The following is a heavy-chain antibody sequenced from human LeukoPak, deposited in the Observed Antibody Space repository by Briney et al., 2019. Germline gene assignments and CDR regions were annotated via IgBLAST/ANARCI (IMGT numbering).Heavy chain of an antibody. V-gene: IGHV3-33*01. D-gene: IGHD4-23*01. CDR3: ARAPDYAGSYYCDY. Sequence: GGYLRLSCTASGITFSRNGMHWLGQAPGQGLEWVAVIYYDTSNEYYEDSVKGRFTMSRYNSKNTVYLQMNSLRAEDTAVYYCARAPDYAGSYYCDYWGQGTLVTVSS. CDR1: GITFSRNG. J-gene: IGHJ4*02. CDR2: IYYDTSNE.